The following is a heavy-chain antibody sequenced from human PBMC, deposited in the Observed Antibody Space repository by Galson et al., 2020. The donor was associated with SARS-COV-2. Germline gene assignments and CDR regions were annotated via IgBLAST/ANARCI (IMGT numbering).Heavy chain of an antibody. Sequence: GGSLRLSCAASGLSFNMFPMNWLRQAPGKGLEWVAYIDGASSVIYYADSVKGRFTISRDNAQNSLYLQMNSLRAEDTAVYYCARDTWKTGRSTDYYIYYWGQGTLVTVSS. V-gene: IGHV3-48*04. D-gene: IGHD1-1*01. CDR3: ARDTWKTGRSTDYYIYY. CDR2: IDGASSVI. CDR1: GLSFNMFP. J-gene: IGHJ4*02.